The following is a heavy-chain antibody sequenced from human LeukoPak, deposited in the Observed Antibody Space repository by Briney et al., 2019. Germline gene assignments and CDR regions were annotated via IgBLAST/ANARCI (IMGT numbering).Heavy chain of an antibody. Sequence: GGSLRLSCAASGFTFDDYAVHWVRQAPGKGLEWVSGISWNSGSIGYADSVKGRFTISRDNAKNSLYLQMNSLRAEDTALYYCAKDTDSSGYYYFDYWGQGTLVTVSS. J-gene: IGHJ4*02. V-gene: IGHV3-9*01. D-gene: IGHD3-22*01. CDR1: GFTFDDYA. CDR3: AKDTDSSGYYYFDY. CDR2: ISWNSGSI.